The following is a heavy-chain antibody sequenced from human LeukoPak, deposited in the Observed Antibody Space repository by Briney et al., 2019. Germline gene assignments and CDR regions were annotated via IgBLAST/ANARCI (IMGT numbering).Heavy chain of an antibody. Sequence: GGSLRLSYAASGFTFSSYGMHWVRQAPGKGLEWVTVISYDGSNKYFADSVKGRFTISRDNSKNTLYLQMNSLRAEDTAVYYCAKGWGIPIFGVVTNWGQGTLVTVSS. CDR2: ISYDGSNK. D-gene: IGHD3-3*01. CDR1: GFTFSSYG. CDR3: AKGWGIPIFGVVTN. J-gene: IGHJ4*02. V-gene: IGHV3-30*18.